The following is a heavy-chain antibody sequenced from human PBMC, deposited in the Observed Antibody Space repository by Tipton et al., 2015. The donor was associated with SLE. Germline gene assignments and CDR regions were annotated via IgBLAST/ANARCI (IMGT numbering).Heavy chain of an antibody. Sequence: TLSLTCTVSGGSISSSSYYWGWIRQPPGKGLEWIGRIYYSGSTYYNPSIKSRVTISVDTSKNQFSLKLSSVTAADPAVYYCARDAGQRGSSDHSGGQGRGDTASA. CDR2: IYYSGST. CDR3: ARDAGQRGSSDHS. D-gene: IGHD6-13*01. J-gene: IGHJ3*01. CDR1: GGSISSSSYY. V-gene: IGHV4-39*07.